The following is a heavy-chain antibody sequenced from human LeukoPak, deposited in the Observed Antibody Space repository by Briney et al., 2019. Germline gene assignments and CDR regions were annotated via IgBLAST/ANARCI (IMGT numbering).Heavy chain of an antibody. J-gene: IGHJ4*02. CDR3: ARQEAYSSSLVSDY. D-gene: IGHD6-6*01. CDR2: IYPGDSDT. Sequence: GESLRISCKGSGYSFTSYWISWVRQMPGKGLEWMGIIYPGDSDTRYSPSFQGQVTISADKSISTAYLQWSSLKASDTAMYYCARQEAYSSSLVSDYWGQGTLVTVSS. V-gene: IGHV5-51*01. CDR1: GYSFTSYW.